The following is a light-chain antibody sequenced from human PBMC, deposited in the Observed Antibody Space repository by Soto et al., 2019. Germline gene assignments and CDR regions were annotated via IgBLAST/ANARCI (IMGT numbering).Light chain of an antibody. J-gene: IGKJ3*01. CDR2: AAS. CDR3: KKYNIAPFT. Sequence: DIQMTQSPSSLSASVGDRVTITCRASQGISNYLAWYQQKPGKLPKLLIYAASTLESGVTSRFSGSGSGTVFPLPFGGWRPKDVQINDVKKYNIAPFTFGLGPKWISN. CDR1: QGISNY. V-gene: IGKV1-27*01.